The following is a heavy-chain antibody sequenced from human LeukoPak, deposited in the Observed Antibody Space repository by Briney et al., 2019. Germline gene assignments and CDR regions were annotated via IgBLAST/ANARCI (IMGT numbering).Heavy chain of an antibody. Sequence: GGSLRLSCAASGFTFSSYWMHWVRQAPGKGLVWVSRINSDGSTTSYADSVKGRFTISRDNSKNTLYLQMGSLRAEDMAVYYCARKGLELTAGYYMDVWGKGTTVTVSS. D-gene: IGHD3-10*01. CDR1: GFTFSSYW. J-gene: IGHJ6*03. V-gene: IGHV3-74*01. CDR2: INSDGSTT. CDR3: ARKGLELTAGYYMDV.